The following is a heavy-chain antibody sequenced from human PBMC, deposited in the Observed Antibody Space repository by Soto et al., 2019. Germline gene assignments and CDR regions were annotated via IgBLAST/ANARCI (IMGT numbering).Heavy chain of an antibody. Sequence: GGSLRLSCAASGFIFNSYWMSWFRQAPGKGLEWVANIKQDGSETYNVDSVNGRFTISRDNARNSVYLQMDSLRAEDTAVYYCARVAIHATRPFDYWGQGTLVTVSS. CDR3: ARVAIHATRPFDY. J-gene: IGHJ4*02. V-gene: IGHV3-7*01. CDR2: IKQDGSET. D-gene: IGHD2-15*01. CDR1: GFIFNSYW.